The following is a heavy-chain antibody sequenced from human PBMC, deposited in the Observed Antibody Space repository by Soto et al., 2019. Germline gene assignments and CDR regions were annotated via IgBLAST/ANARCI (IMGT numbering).Heavy chain of an antibody. CDR1: GYSFTTYG. Sequence: ASVKVSCKASGYSFTTYGIHWVRQAPGQRLEWMGWINAGNDNTKYSQKFQGRVTIIRDTSASIAYMELRSLRSEDTAVYYCARFKNLWFGESDTFDIWGQGIMVTVSS. D-gene: IGHD3-10*01. V-gene: IGHV1-3*01. CDR2: INAGNDNT. CDR3: ARFKNLWFGESDTFDI. J-gene: IGHJ3*02.